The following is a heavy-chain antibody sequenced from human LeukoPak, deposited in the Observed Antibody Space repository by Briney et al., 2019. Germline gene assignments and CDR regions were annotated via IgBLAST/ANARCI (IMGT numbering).Heavy chain of an antibody. V-gene: IGHV1-46*01. J-gene: IGHJ4*02. D-gene: IGHD3-10*01. CDR3: ARSVFPYYSGSGSPYNVDVRQNSYFDF. CDR2: INPSVGTT. CDR1: GYTITNYY. Sequence: ASVKVSCKASGYTITNYYIHWVRQAPGQGLEWMGTINPSVGTTRSAKGRASLTRDTSTSTVYMALSTLRSEDTAVYYCARSVFPYYSGSGSPYNVDVRQNSYFDFWGQGTLVTVSS.